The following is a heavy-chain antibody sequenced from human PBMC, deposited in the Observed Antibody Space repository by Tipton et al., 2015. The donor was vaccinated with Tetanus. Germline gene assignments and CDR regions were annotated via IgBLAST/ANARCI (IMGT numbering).Heavy chain of an antibody. CDR3: VRAPYNSPGKYYFDY. Sequence: TLSLTCAVSGVSIRNGGYSWNWIRQPAGKGLEWIGYTYHTGGTYHNPSLKSRVTISVDRSSDQFSLRLTSVTAADTAIYYCVRAPYNSPGKYYFDYWGQGTLVTVSS. D-gene: IGHD1-1*01. CDR1: GVSIRNGGYS. CDR2: TYHTGGT. J-gene: IGHJ4*02. V-gene: IGHV4-30-2*01.